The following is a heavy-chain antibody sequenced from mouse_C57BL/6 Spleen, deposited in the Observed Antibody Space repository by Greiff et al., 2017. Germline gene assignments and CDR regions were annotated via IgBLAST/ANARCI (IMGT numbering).Heavy chain of an antibody. Sequence: QVQLKESGPGLVAPSQSLSITCTVSGFSLTSYGVHWVRQPPGKGLEWLVVIWSDGSTTYNSALKSRLGISKDNSTSQVFLKMNSLQTDDTAMYYCGRVYDYDGMDYWGQGTSVTVSS. J-gene: IGHJ4*01. CDR3: GRVYDYDGMDY. CDR1: GFSLTSYG. D-gene: IGHD2-3*01. V-gene: IGHV2-6*03. CDR2: IWSDGST.